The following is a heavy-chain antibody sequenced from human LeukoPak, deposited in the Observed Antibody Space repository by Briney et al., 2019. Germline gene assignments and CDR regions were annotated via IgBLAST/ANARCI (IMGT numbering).Heavy chain of an antibody. CDR3: TTLASGNYGLDY. Sequence: PGGSLKLSCAASGSDSGFTFSSAWMSWVRQAPGKGLEWVGRIKSRTSGGTTDYAAPVKGRLTISRDDSQNTVYLQMNSRKSEDTAVYYCTTLASGNYGLDYWGQGTLVTVSS. CDR2: IKSRTSGGTT. D-gene: IGHD1-26*01. V-gene: IGHV3-15*01. CDR1: GSDSGFTFSSAW. J-gene: IGHJ4*02.